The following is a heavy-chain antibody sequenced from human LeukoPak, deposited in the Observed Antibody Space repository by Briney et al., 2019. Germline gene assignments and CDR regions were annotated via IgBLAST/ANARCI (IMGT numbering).Heavy chain of an antibody. D-gene: IGHD3-9*01. J-gene: IGHJ4*02. V-gene: IGHV3-23*01. CDR2: ISGSGGST. CDR3: QKTTYDILTGYFN. CDR1: GFTFSSYG. Sequence: GGTLRLSCAASGFTFSSYGMSWVRQAPGKGLEWVSAISGSGGSTYYADSVKGRFTISRDNSKNTLYLQMNSLRAEDTAVYYCQKTTYDILTGYFNWGQGTLVTVSS.